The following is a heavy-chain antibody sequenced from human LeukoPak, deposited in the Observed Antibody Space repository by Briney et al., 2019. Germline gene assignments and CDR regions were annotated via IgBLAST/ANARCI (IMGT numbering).Heavy chain of an antibody. CDR2: IVPILGIA. CDR3: ARTHPYYYDSSGYVI. D-gene: IGHD3-22*01. V-gene: IGHV1-69*04. Sequence: SVKVSCKASGGTFSSYAISWVRQAPGQGLEWMGRIVPILGIANYAQKFQGRVTITADKSTSTAYMELSSLRSEDTAVYYCARTHPYYYDSSGYVIWGQGTMVTVSS. CDR1: GGTFSSYA. J-gene: IGHJ3*02.